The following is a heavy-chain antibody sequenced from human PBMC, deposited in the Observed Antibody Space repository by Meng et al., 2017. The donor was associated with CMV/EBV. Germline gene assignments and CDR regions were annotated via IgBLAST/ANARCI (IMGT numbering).Heavy chain of an antibody. Sequence: QVQLVQSGAEVKKPGASVKVSCKASGYTFSSYGISWLRQAPGQGLEWMGWISGYNGQTKYAQKFQGRVTMTTDTPTSTAYMELRSLRSDDTAVYYCARAPIFSGGDCSHWGQGTLVTVSS. D-gene: IGHD2-21*02. CDR3: ARAPIFSGGDCSH. J-gene: IGHJ4*02. CDR1: GYTFSSYG. CDR2: ISGYNGQT. V-gene: IGHV1-18*01.